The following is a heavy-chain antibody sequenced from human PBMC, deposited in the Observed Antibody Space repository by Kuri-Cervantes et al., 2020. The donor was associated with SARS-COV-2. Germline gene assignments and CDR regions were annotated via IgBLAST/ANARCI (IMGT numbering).Heavy chain of an antibody. CDR3: ARMAEAAIYYYYYMDV. D-gene: IGHD5-24*01. V-gene: IGHV1-2*02. CDR1: GYTFTGYY. CDR2: INPNSGGT. Sequence: ASVKVSCKASGYTFTGYYMHWVRQAPGQGLEWMGWINPNSGGTNYAQKFQGRVTMTRGTSISTAYMELSRLRSDDTAVYYCARMAEAAIYYYYYMDVWGKGTTVTVSS. J-gene: IGHJ6*03.